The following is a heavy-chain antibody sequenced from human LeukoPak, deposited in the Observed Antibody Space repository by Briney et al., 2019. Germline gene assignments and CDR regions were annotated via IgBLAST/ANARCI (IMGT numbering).Heavy chain of an antibody. CDR3: ARGPSSTSPYYYYYAMDV. V-gene: IGHV3-30-3*01. CDR1: GFTFSTYA. J-gene: IGHJ6*02. D-gene: IGHD2-2*01. Sequence: GGSLRLSCAASGFTFSTYAMHWVRQAPGKGLEWVAVISYDGSNKYYADSVKGRFTISRDNSKNTLYLQMNSLRAEDTAVCYCARGPSSTSPYYYYYAMDVWGQGTTVTVSS. CDR2: ISYDGSNK.